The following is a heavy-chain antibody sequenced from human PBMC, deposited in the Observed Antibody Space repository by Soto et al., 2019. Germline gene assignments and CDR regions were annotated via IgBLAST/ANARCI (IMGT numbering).Heavy chain of an antibody. V-gene: IGHV4-59*11. Sequence: NPPETLSPTCTVSRGSISRQYWSWLRQPPGKGLEWIGYIYYSGSTNYNPSLKSRVTISIETSRNQFSLELRSVTAADTAVYYCARDVGLQYDTGYSDFWTGKNNWFDPWGQGTLVTVSS. D-gene: IGHD3-3*01. CDR3: ARDVGLQYDTGYSDFWTGKNNWFDP. J-gene: IGHJ5*02. CDR1: RGSISRQY. CDR2: IYYSGST.